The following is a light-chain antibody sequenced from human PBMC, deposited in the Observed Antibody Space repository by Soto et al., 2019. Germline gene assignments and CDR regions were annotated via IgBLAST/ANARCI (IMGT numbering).Light chain of an antibody. V-gene: IGLV6-57*01. CDR3: QSYDATNQV. CDR1: SGSIASNY. J-gene: IGLJ3*02. Sequence: NFMLTQPHSVSDSPGKTVIISCTLSSGSIASNYVQWYQQRPGSSPTTVIYEDNQRPSGVPDRFSGSIDSSSNSASLTISGLETEDEADYYCQSYDATNQVFGGGTKLTVL. CDR2: EDN.